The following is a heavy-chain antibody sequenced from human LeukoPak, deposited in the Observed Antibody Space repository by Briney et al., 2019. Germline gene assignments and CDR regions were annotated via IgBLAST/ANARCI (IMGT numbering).Heavy chain of an antibody. Sequence: GGSLRLSCAASGFTFSSYGMHWVRQAPGKGLEWVALISYDGNNKYYADSVKGRFTISRDNSKNTLYLQMNSLRAEDTAVYYCARPAQGAFDIWGQGTMVTVSS. CDR2: ISYDGNNK. CDR3: ARPAQGAFDI. V-gene: IGHV3-30*03. CDR1: GFTFSSYG. J-gene: IGHJ3*02.